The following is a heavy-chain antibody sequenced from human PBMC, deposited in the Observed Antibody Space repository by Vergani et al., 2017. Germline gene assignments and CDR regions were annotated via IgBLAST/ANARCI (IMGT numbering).Heavy chain of an antibody. CDR3: ARDMPIWEHGGMDV. CDR2: IYYSGST. V-gene: IGHV4-31*03. J-gene: IGHJ6*02. D-gene: IGHD1-26*01. CDR1: GGSISSGGYY. Sequence: QVQLQESGPGLVKPSQTLSLTCTVSGGSISSGGYYWSWIRQHPGKGLEWIGYIYYSGSTNYNPSLKSRVTISVDTSKNQFSLKLSSVTAADTAVYYCARDMPIWEHGGMDVWGQGTTVTVSS.